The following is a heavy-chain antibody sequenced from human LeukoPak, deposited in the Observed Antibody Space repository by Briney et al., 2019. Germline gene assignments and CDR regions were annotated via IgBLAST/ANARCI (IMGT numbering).Heavy chain of an antibody. D-gene: IGHD2-15*01. J-gene: IGHJ3*02. V-gene: IGHV3-7*01. CDR2: IKQDGSEK. Sequence: GGSLRLSCAASGFTFSIYWMSWVRQAPGKGLEWVANIKQDGSEKYYVGSVKGRFTISRDNAKNSLYLQMNSLRAEDRAVYYCTRSDCSGGGCYSVRAFDIWGRGTMVAVSS. CDR3: TRSDCSGGGCYSVRAFDI. CDR1: GFTFSIYW.